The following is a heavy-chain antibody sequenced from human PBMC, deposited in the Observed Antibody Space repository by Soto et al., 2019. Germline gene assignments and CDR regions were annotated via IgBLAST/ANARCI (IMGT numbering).Heavy chain of an antibody. CDR3: VRRYCGSGSRGDLDF. Sequence: PGESLKISCKASGYSFTTYWIGWVRQKPGEGLEWVGITHPGDSDTRYSPSFQGRVTVSADESITTAYLQWSSLKASDTAMYYCVRRYCGSGSRGDLDFWGQGTLVTVSS. CDR1: GYSFTTYW. V-gene: IGHV5-51*01. D-gene: IGHD3-10*01. J-gene: IGHJ4*02. CDR2: THPGDSDT.